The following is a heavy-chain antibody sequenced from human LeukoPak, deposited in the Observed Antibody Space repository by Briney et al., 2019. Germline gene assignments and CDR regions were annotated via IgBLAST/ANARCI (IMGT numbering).Heavy chain of an antibody. CDR1: GFTFSSYA. J-gene: IGHJ6*03. CDR2: ISGSGGST. Sequence: PGGSLRLSCAASGFTFSSYAMSWVRQAPGKGLEWVSAISGSGGSTYYADSVKGRFTISRDNSKNTLYPQMNSLRAEDTAVYYCASGSGSYRTPYYYMDVWGKGTTVTVSS. D-gene: IGHD3-10*01. V-gene: IGHV3-23*01. CDR3: ASGSGSYRTPYYYMDV.